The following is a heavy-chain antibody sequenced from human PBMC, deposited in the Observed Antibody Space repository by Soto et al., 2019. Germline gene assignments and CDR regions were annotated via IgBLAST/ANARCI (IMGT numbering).Heavy chain of an antibody. CDR1: GFTFSSYG. J-gene: IGHJ4*02. Sequence: QVQLVESGGGEVQPGRSLRLSCEAFGFTFSSYGMHWVRQAPGKGLEWVAVIWYDGSNKNYADSVKGRFTISRDNSKNMLYLEMNSLRVEDTAVYYCVRQAGEDYWGQGTLVTVST. D-gene: IGHD6-13*01. V-gene: IGHV3-33*01. CDR3: VRQAGEDY. CDR2: IWYDGSNK.